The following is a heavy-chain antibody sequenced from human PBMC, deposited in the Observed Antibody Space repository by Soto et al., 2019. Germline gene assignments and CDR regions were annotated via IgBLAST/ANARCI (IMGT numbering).Heavy chain of an antibody. CDR2: ISGSGDST. Sequence: EVQLLESGGGLVQPGGSLRLSCAASGFTFSSYAMSWVRQAPGKGLEWVSVISGSGDSTYYADSVKGRLTISRYNSKHTLYLQMNSLRAEDTAVYFCARRSSGWYFDYWGQGTLVTVSS. CDR1: GFTFSSYA. J-gene: IGHJ4*02. CDR3: ARRSSGWYFDY. V-gene: IGHV3-23*01. D-gene: IGHD6-19*01.